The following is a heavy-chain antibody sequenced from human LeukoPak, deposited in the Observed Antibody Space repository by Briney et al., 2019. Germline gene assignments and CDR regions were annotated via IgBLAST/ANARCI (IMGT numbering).Heavy chain of an antibody. D-gene: IGHD6-19*01. CDR1: GFTFSSYI. V-gene: IGHV3-48*01. CDR2: ISSSSSTI. Sequence: PGGSLRLSCAASGFTFSSYIMNWVRQAPGKGLEWVSYISSSSSTIYYADSVKGRFTISRDNSKNTLYLQMNSLRAEDTAVYYCARGPSQKGQWLVLDYYYGMDVWGQGTTVTVSS. CDR3: ARGPSQKGQWLVLDYYYGMDV. J-gene: IGHJ6*02.